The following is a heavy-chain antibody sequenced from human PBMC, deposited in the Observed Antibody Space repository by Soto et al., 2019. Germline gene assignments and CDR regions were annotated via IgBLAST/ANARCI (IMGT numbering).Heavy chain of an antibody. V-gene: IGHV3-33*01. CDR2: IWYDGSNK. CDR1: GFTFSSYG. CDR3: ARPPLYYSGSRSYHAFDI. J-gene: IGHJ3*02. Sequence: GGSLRLSCAASGFTFSSYGMHWVRQAPGKGLEWVAIIWYDGSNKYYADSVKGRLTISRDNSKNTLHLQMNSLRAEDTAVYYCARPPLYYSGSRSYHAFDIWGQGTMVTVSS. D-gene: IGHD3-10*01.